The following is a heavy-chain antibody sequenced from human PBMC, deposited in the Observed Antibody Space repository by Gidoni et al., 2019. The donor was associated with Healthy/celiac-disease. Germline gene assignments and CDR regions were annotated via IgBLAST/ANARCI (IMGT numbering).Heavy chain of an antibody. Sequence: EVQLVESGGGLVQPGGSLSLSCAASGFTVSSNYMSWVRQAPGKGLEWVSVIYSGGSTYYADSVKGRFTISRDNSKNTLYLQMNSLRAEDTAVYYCARDFAVTPRGYFDYWGQGTLVTVSS. CDR3: ARDFAVTPRGYFDY. V-gene: IGHV3-66*01. CDR2: IYSGGST. J-gene: IGHJ4*02. D-gene: IGHD4-4*01. CDR1: GFTVSSNY.